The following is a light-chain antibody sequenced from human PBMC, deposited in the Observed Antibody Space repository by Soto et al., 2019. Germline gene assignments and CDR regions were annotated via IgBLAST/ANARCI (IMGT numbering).Light chain of an antibody. CDR3: CSYAGSYTLV. CDR1: SSDVGDYNY. Sequence: QSALTQPRSVSGSPGQSVTISCTGTSSDVGDYNYVSWYQQHPGKAPKLIIYDVSKRPSGVPDRFSGSKSGNTASLTISGLQAEDETDYYCCSYAGSYTLVFGGGTKLTVL. J-gene: IGLJ2*01. V-gene: IGLV2-11*01. CDR2: DVS.